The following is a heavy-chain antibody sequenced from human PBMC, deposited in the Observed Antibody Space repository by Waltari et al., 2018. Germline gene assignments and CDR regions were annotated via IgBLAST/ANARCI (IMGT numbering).Heavy chain of an antibody. V-gene: IGHV3-23*01. Sequence: EVQLLESGGGLVQTGGSLRLSCAASGFTFSSSAMSWVRQAPGKGLEWVSAIRGSGGSTYYADSVKGRFTISRDNSKNTLYLQMNSLRAEDTAVYYCANFEDTAMVNGFLDYWGQGTLVTVSS. J-gene: IGHJ4*02. CDR1: GFTFSSSA. CDR2: IRGSGGST. CDR3: ANFEDTAMVNGFLDY. D-gene: IGHD5-18*01.